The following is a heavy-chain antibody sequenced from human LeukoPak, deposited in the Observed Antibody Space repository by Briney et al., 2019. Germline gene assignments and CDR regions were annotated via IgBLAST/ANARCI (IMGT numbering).Heavy chain of an antibody. CDR3: ARGWGYCSGGSCYPWFDP. Sequence: GASVKVSCKASGYTFTSYDINWVRQATGQGLEWMGWMNPNSGNTGYAQKFQGRVTITRNTSISTAYMELSSLRSEDTAVYYCARGWGYCSGGSCYPWFDPWGQGTLVTVSS. CDR1: GYTFTSYD. V-gene: IGHV1-8*03. CDR2: MNPNSGNT. D-gene: IGHD2-15*01. J-gene: IGHJ5*02.